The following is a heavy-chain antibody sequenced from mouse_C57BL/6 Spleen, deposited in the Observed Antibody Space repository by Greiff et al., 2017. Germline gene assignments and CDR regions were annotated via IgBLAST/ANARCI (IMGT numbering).Heavy chain of an antibody. Sequence: EVHLQQSGPELVKPGASVKISCKASGYTFTDYYMNWVKQSHGKSLEWIGDINPNNGGTSYNQKFKGKATLTVDKSSSTAYMVLRSLTSEDSAVYYCANSKGDYFDYWGQGTTLTVSS. CDR1: GYTFTDYY. D-gene: IGHD2-5*01. J-gene: IGHJ2*01. CDR2: INPNNGGT. V-gene: IGHV1-26*01. CDR3: ANSKGDYFDY.